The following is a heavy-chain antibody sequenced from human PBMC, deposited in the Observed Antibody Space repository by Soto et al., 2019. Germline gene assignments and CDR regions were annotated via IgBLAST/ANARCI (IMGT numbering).Heavy chain of an antibody. Sequence: QVQLQQWGAGLLKPSETLSLTCAVYGGSFSGYYWSWIRQPPGKGLEWIGEINHSGSTNYNPSLKSRVTISVDTSKNQFSLKLSSVTAADTAVYYCASLAAHFDWLLSHYYYYGMDVWGQGTTVTVSS. V-gene: IGHV4-34*01. CDR3: ASLAAHFDWLLSHYYYYGMDV. J-gene: IGHJ6*02. D-gene: IGHD3-9*01. CDR2: INHSGST. CDR1: GGSFSGYY.